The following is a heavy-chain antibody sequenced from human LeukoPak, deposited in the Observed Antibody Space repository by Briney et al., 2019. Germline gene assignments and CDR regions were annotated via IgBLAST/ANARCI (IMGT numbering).Heavy chain of an antibody. J-gene: IGHJ6*03. CDR3: ARTIGYCSSTSCYPGRYYYYYYYMDV. D-gene: IGHD2-2*01. Sequence: SETLSLTCTVSGGSISSYYWSWIRQPPGKGLEWIGYIYTSGSTNYNPSLKSRVTISVDTSKNQFSLKLSSVTAADTAVYYCARTIGYCSSTSCYPGRYYYYYYYMDVWGKGTTVTVSS. CDR2: IYTSGST. CDR1: GGSISSYY. V-gene: IGHV4-4*09.